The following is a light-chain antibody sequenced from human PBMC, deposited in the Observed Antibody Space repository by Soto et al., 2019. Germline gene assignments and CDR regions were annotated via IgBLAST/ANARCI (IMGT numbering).Light chain of an antibody. CDR2: GAS. CDR3: QQYNNWPRT. Sequence: DIVMTQPPATPCVGPEETVTLSSTASQGVSRKLAWYQHKPGQAPRLLISGASSGATGIPDRFSGSGSGTEFTLTISRLESEEFAVYYCQQYNNWPRTVGEGNKVDIK. J-gene: IGKJ1*01. V-gene: IGKV3-15*01. CDR1: QGVSRK.